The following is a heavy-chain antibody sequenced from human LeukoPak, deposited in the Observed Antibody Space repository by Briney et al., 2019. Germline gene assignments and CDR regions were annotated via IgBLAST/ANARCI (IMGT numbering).Heavy chain of an antibody. Sequence: SQTLSLTCAISGDSVSSNSAASTCITQSPSRALEGLGSTYYRSKRYNDYEVSVQSRITINPDTSKNQFSLQLNSVNPEDTAVYYCARGRATTIANYYYYYIDVWGKGTTVTVSS. J-gene: IGHJ6*03. CDR3: ARGRATTIANYYYYYIDV. CDR1: GDSVSSNSAA. CDR2: TYYRSKRYN. D-gene: IGHD5-24*01. V-gene: IGHV6-1*01.